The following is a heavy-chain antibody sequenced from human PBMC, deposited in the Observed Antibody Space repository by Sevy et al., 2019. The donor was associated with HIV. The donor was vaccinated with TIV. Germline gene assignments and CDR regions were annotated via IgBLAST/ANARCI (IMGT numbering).Heavy chain of an antibody. D-gene: IGHD6-13*01. Sequence: SETLSLTCTVSRGSISTYYWTWIRQPPGKGLEWIGYIYYSGSTDYNPSLKSRVTMSIDTSKNQFSLKLRSVTAADTAVYYCTRGGPNQQQLDYFDYWRQGTLVTVSS. J-gene: IGHJ4*02. CDR3: TRGGPNQQQLDYFDY. CDR2: IYYSGST. V-gene: IGHV4-59*01. CDR1: RGSISTYY.